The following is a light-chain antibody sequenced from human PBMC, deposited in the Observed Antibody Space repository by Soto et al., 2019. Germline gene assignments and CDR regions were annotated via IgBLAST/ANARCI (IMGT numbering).Light chain of an antibody. CDR1: QSISTE. CDR3: QQCNNWPLT. V-gene: IGKV3-15*01. Sequence: EIVMTQSPATLSVSPGERATLSCRASQSISTELAWYQQKPGQPPRLLIYYASTRATGVPARFTGSGSGSEFTLTISGLQPEDFAVYYCQQCNNWPLTFGQGTRLEI. J-gene: IGKJ2*01. CDR2: YAS.